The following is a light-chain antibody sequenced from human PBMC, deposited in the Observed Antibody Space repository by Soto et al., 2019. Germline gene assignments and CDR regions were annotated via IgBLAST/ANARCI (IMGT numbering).Light chain of an antibody. CDR1: QSVSTN. J-gene: IGKJ2*01. CDR3: YQYNDWPSNT. Sequence: EIEMTQSPSTLPVSPGERATLSCRASQSVSTNLAWYQQKPGQAPRLLIYGASTRAPGFPARFTGSGSGTEFTITIRSLQSADFAVYYCYQYNDWPSNTFGQGTKLEIK. CDR2: GAS. V-gene: IGKV3-15*01.